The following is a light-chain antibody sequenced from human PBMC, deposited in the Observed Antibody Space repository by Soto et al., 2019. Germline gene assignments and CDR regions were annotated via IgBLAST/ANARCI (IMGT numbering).Light chain of an antibody. J-gene: IGKJ1*01. Sequence: DVQMTQSPSTVPASVGDRVTITCRASQSISNWLAWYQQKPGPAPKLLIYPASNWATGVPARFSASGSGTEFSLPVSKLQPDDFATYYCQQYHSYSFGEGTKVDIK. V-gene: IGKV1-5*01. CDR2: PAS. CDR1: QSISNW. CDR3: QQYHSYS.